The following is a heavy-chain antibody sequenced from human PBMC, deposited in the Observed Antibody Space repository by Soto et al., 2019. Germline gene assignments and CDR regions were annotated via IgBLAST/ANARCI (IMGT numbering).Heavy chain of an antibody. Sequence: SETLSLTCTVSGGSVSSGSYYWSWIRQPPGKGLEWIGYIYYSGSTNYNPSRKSRVTISVDTSKNQFSLKLSSVTAADTAVYYCARGPAPWSGRSRDFDPWGQGTLVTVSS. CDR3: ARGPAPWSGRSRDFDP. D-gene: IGHD3-3*01. CDR2: IYYSGST. V-gene: IGHV4-61*01. CDR1: GGSVSSGSYY. J-gene: IGHJ5*02.